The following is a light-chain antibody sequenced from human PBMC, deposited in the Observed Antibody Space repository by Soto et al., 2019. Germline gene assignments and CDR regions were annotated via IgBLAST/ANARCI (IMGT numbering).Light chain of an antibody. CDR2: STD. V-gene: IGLV1-47*02. CDR1: SANIGNNF. J-gene: IGLJ1*01. CDR3: VAWDDSLSGLV. Sequence: QSALTQPPSASGTPGQRVIISCSGTSANIGNNFVCWYQHLPGMAPKLLIYSTDPRPSGVPDRFSGSKSGTSASLAISGLRSEDEADYYCVAWDDSLSGLVFGTGTKVTVL.